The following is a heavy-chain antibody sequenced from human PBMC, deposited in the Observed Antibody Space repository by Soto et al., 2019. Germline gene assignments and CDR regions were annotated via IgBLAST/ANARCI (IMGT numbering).Heavy chain of an antibody. CDR1: GGSFSGYY. J-gene: IGHJ4*02. V-gene: IGHV4-34*01. CDR2: INHSGST. CDR3: ARGARSCSSTSCFFDM. Sequence: PSETLSLTCAVYGGSFSGYYWSWIRQPPGKGLEWIGEINHSGSTNYNPSLKSRVTISVDTSKNQFSLKLSSVTAADTAVYYCARGARSCSSTSCFFDMWGQGVPVTVSS. D-gene: IGHD2-2*01.